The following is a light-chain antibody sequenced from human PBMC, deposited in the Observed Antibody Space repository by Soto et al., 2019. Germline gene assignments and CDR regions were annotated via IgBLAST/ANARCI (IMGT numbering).Light chain of an antibody. Sequence: SYELTQPPSVSMSPGQTASITCSGDKLGDKYACWYQQKPGQSPVLVIYQDSKRPSGIPERFSGSNSGNTATLTISGTQAMDEADYYCQAWDSSTGVVFGGGTKVTVL. CDR3: QAWDSSTGVV. CDR2: QDS. J-gene: IGLJ2*01. CDR1: KLGDKY. V-gene: IGLV3-1*01.